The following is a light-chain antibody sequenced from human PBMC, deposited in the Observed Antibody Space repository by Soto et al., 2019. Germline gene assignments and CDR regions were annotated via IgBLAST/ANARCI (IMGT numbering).Light chain of an antibody. J-gene: IGKJ4*02. V-gene: IGKV3-20*01. Sequence: IVLTQSAGTLSLSPGERATLSCGASQSVNNRYLAWYQQKPGQAPRLLIYGASSRATGIPDRFSGSGSGTDFTLTISRLEPEDFAVYYCQQYGSSPRTFGEGTKVDIK. CDR2: GAS. CDR1: QSVNNRY. CDR3: QQYGSSPRT.